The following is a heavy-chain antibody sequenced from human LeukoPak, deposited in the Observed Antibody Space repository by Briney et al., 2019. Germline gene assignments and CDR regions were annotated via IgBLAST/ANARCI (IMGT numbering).Heavy chain of an antibody. CDR2: MNPNNGNT. J-gene: IGHJ3*01. CDR3: ARARITMMAFDV. Sequence: ASVKVSCKASGYTLTSFDINWVRQATGQGLEGMGWMNPNNGNTGFVQKFQGRVTMTRNTSISTAYMELSSLRSDDTAVYYCARARITMMAFDVWGQGTVVTVSS. D-gene: IGHD3-22*01. CDR1: GYTLTSFD. V-gene: IGHV1-8*01.